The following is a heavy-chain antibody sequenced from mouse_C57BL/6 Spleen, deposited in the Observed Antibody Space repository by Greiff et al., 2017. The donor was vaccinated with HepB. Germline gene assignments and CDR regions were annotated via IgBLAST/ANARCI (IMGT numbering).Heavy chain of an antibody. V-gene: IGHV5-9-1*02. J-gene: IGHJ4*01. CDR2: ISSGGDYI. CDR1: GFTFSSYA. Sequence: EVKLVESGEGLVKPGGSLKLSCAASGFTFSSYAMSWVRQTPEKRLEWVAYISSGGDYIYYAETVKGRFTISRDNARNTLYLQMSSLKSEDTAMYYCTRAGTGTAMYYWGQGTSVTVSS. D-gene: IGHD4-1*01. CDR3: TRAGTGTAMYY.